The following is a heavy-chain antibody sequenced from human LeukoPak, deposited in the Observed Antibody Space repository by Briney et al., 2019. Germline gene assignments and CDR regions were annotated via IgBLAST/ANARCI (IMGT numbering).Heavy chain of an antibody. CDR2: ISSSSISI. CDR3: ARDSSSSWYWIDP. CDR1: GFTFSSYS. V-gene: IGHV3-48*04. D-gene: IGHD6-13*01. J-gene: IGHJ5*02. Sequence: GGSLRPSCEASGFTFSSYSMNWVRQAPGKGLEWVSYISSSSISIYYADSVKGRFTISRDNAKNSLYLQINSLRAEDTAVYYCARDSSSSWYWIDPWGQGTLVTVSS.